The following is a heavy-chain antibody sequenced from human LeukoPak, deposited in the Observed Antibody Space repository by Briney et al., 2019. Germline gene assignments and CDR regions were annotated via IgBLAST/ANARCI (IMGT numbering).Heavy chain of an antibody. CDR1: GFTFSSYA. J-gene: IGHJ4*02. CDR2: ISGSGGST. CDR3: AKYFSPGIAVAGTEPFDY. V-gene: IGHV3-23*01. Sequence: GGSLRLSCAASGFTFSSYAMSWVRQAPGKGLEWVSAISGSGGSTYYADSVKGRFTISRDNSKNTLYLQMNSLRAEDTAVYYCAKYFSPGIAVAGTEPFDYWGQGTLVTVSS. D-gene: IGHD6-19*01.